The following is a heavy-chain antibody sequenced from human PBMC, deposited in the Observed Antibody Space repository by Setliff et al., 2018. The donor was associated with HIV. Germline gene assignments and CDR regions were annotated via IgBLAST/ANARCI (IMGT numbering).Heavy chain of an antibody. V-gene: IGHV4-30-4*08. D-gene: IGHD3-10*01. CDR1: GGSISSGGYF. Sequence: SETLSLTCTVSGGSISSGGYFWSWIRQVPGKGLEWIGYIYYSGSTYYNPSLKSRVAISVDTSKNQFSLKLSSVTAADTAVYYCARGRGVIKEKPFDEWGQGALVTVSS. CDR3: ARGRGVIKEKPFDE. CDR2: IYYSGST. J-gene: IGHJ4*02.